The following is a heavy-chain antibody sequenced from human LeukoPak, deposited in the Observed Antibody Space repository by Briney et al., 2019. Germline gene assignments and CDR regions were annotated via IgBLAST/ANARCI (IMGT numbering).Heavy chain of an antibody. V-gene: IGHV3-7*03. Sequence: GGSLRLSCEASGFTFSTYWMSWVRQAPGKGLEWVANIKQDGSEKYYVDSVKGRFTISRDNSKNMVHLQMNSLTGEDTALYYWVRRGDGRRGWGDHDFWGQGALVTVSS. D-gene: IGHD3-10*01. CDR1: GFTFSTYW. J-gene: IGHJ4*02. CDR2: IKQDGSEK. CDR3: VRRGDGRRGWGDHDF.